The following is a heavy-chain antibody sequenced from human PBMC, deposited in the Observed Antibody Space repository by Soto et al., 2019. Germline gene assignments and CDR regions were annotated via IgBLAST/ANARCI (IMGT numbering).Heavy chain of an antibody. D-gene: IGHD5-12*01. CDR2: INPNSGGT. J-gene: IGHJ5*02. CDR1: GYTFTGYY. CDR3: ARGPRRYIVATTRKSDNWFDP. Sequence: QVQLVQSGAEVKKPGASVKVSCKASGYTFTGYYMHWVRQAPGQGLEWMGWINPNSGGTNYAQKFQGGVTMTRDTSISTAYTELSRLRSDDTAVYYCARGPRRYIVATTRKSDNWFDPWGQGTLVTVSS. V-gene: IGHV1-2*02.